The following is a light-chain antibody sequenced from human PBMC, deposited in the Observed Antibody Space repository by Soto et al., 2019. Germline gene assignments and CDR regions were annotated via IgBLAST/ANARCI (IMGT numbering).Light chain of an antibody. V-gene: IGKV3-15*01. CDR1: QSVSSN. Sequence: EIVMTQSPATLSVSPGERATLSCRASQSVSSNLAWYQQKPGQAPRLLIYGPSTRATGIPDRFSGSGSGTEFTLTISSLQSEDFAVYYCQQYNNWPYTFGQGTKLEIK. J-gene: IGKJ2*01. CDR3: QQYNNWPYT. CDR2: GPS.